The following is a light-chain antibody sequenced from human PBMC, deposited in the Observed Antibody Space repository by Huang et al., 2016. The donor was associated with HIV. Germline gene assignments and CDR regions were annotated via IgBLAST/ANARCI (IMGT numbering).Light chain of an antibody. CDR3: QQYYSTPLT. Sequence: DIVMTQSPDSLAVSLGERATINYKSSQSVLYSSNNKNYLAWYQQKPGHPPKVLIYWASTRESGVPYRVSGSGSGTDFTLTISSLQAEDVAVYYCQQYYSTPLTFGGGTKVEIK. CDR2: WAS. J-gene: IGKJ4*01. CDR1: QSVLYSSNNKNY. V-gene: IGKV4-1*01.